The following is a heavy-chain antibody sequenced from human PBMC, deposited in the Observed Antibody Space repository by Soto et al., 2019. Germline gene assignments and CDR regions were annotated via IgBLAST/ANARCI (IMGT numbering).Heavy chain of an antibody. J-gene: IGHJ4*02. CDR1: GGSISTFY. CDR2: VYYSGNT. CDR3: AIYDFWSGYYYY. Sequence: SETLSLTCTVSGGSISTFYWSWIRQPPGKGLEWIGYVYYSGNTNYNPSLKSRVTIIKDTSKNQFSLDLTSVTAADTAIYYCAIYDFWSGYYYYWGQGTLVTVSS. V-gene: IGHV4-59*01. D-gene: IGHD3-3*01.